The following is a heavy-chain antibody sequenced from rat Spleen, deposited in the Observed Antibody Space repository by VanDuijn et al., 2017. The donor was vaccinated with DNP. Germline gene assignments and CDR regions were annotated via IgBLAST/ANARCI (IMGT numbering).Heavy chain of an antibody. J-gene: IGHJ2*01. D-gene: IGHD1-12*02. V-gene: IGHV5-25*01. CDR1: GFSFSNYY. Sequence: EVQLVESGGGLVQPGRSMKLSCAASGFSFSNYYMAWVRQAPTKGLEWVASISNGGDNTYYRDSVKGRFTFSRDNAKSTLYLQMDSLRSEDTATYYWARQATYDGGYYYGYWGQGVMVTVSS. CDR3: ARQATYDGGYYYGY. CDR2: ISNGGDNT.